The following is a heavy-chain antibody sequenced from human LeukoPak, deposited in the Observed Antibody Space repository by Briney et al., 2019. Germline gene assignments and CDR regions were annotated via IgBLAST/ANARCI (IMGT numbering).Heavy chain of an antibody. V-gene: IGHV1-2*02. D-gene: IGHD3-3*01. J-gene: IGHJ6*03. CDR2: INPNSGGT. Sequence: ASVKVSCKASGYTFTGYYMHWVRQAPGQGLEWMGWINPNSGGTNYAQKFQGRVTMTRDTSISTAYMELSRLRSDDTAVYYCARVSPDFWSGSDYYYYYMDVWGKGTTVTVSS. CDR1: GYTFTGYY. CDR3: ARVSPDFWSGSDYYYYYMDV.